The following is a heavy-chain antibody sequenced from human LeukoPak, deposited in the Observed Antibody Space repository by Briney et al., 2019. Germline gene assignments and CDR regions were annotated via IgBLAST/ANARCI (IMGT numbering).Heavy chain of an antibody. CDR2: IIPIFGTA. CDR1: GGTFSSYA. CDR3: AREKNYDFWSGYYTGGLRYSDY. V-gene: IGHV1-69*13. Sequence: GASVKVSCKASGGTFSSYAISWVRQAPGQGLEWMGGIIPIFGTANYAQKFQGRVTITADGSSSTAYMELSSLRSEDTAVYYCAREKNYDFWSGYYTGGLRYSDYWGQGTLVTVSS. D-gene: IGHD3-3*01. J-gene: IGHJ4*02.